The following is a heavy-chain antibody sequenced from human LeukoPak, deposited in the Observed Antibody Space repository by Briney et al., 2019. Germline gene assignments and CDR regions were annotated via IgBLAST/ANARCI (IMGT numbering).Heavy chain of an antibody. CDR1: GGSLSSYF. CDR2: IYYSGST. J-gene: IGHJ4*02. D-gene: IGHD4-17*01. CDR3: ASGTPTVTSLGY. Sequence: SETLSLTCTVSGGSLSSYFWTWIRQPPGKGLEWIGYIYYSGSTNHNPSLKSRVTISVDTSKNQFSLKLNSVTAADTAVYFFASGTPTVTSLGYWGQGTLVTVSS. V-gene: IGHV4-59*01.